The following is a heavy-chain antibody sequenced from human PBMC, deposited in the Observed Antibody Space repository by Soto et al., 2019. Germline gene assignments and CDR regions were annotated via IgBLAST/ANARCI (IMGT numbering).Heavy chain of an antibody. J-gene: IGHJ6*02. CDR2: IIPISGTA. CDR1: GGTFSSYA. CDR3: ARSQGSSTSLELDYYSYYGMDV. D-gene: IGHD2-2*01. V-gene: IGHV1-69*01. Sequence: QVQLVQSGAEVKKPGSSVKVSCKASGGTFSSYAISWVRQAPGQGLEWMGGIIPISGTANYAQKFQGRVTITADESTSTASMELSSLRSEDTAVYSCARSQGSSTSLELDYYSYYGMDVWGQGTTVTVSS.